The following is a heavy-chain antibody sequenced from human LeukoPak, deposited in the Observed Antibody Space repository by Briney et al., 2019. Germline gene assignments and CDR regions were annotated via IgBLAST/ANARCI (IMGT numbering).Heavy chain of an antibody. CDR2: IYIDTNT. CDR1: GFTVSANH. D-gene: IGHD2-21*01. V-gene: IGHV3-53*01. Sequence: PGGSLRLSCAVSGFTVSANHMSWVRQAPGKGLEWVSVIYIDTNTYYADSVKGRFTISRDDSKSTLFLQMNSLRAEDTAVYYCARDREVVIAKAQMDVWGKGTTVTVFS. J-gene: IGHJ6*04. CDR3: ARDREVVIAKAQMDV.